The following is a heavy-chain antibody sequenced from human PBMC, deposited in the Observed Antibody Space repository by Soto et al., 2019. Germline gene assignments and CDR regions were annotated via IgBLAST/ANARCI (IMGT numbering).Heavy chain of an antibody. Sequence: PSETLSLTCTVYDGSISSTNWCSWVRQPPGKGLEWIAEIHHSGMNNYNPSLKSRVTISLEKSRNQFSLKLTSITAADTAVYYCARNGDFYFDYWGQGALVTVSS. CDR1: DGSISSTNW. J-gene: IGHJ4*02. CDR2: IHHSGMN. D-gene: IGHD3-10*01. V-gene: IGHV4-4*02. CDR3: ARNGDFYFDY.